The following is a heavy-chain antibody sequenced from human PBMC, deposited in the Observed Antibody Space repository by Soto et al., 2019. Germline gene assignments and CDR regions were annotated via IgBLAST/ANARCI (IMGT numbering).Heavy chain of an antibody. Sequence: GSLRLSCAASGFTFSSYGMRWFRQSPGKGLEWVAVIWYDGSNKYYADSVKGRFTISRDNSKNTLYLQMNSLRAEDTAVYYCARDTGIAVAGTAGFDPWGQGTLVTVSS. CDR1: GFTFSSYG. CDR2: IWYDGSNK. V-gene: IGHV3-33*01. CDR3: ARDTGIAVAGTAGFDP. D-gene: IGHD6-19*01. J-gene: IGHJ5*02.